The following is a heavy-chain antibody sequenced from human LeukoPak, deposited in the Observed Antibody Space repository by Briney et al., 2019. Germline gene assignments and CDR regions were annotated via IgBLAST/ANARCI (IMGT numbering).Heavy chain of an antibody. J-gene: IGHJ4*02. D-gene: IGHD4-23*01. CDR3: ATSTVVIRPQYYFDY. CDR1: GGTFSSYA. Sequence: ASVKVSCKASGGTFSSYAISWVRQAPGQGLEWMGGIIPIFGTANYAQKFQGRVTITADESTSTAYMELSSLRSEDTAVYYCATSTVVIRPQYYFDYWGQGALVTVSS. V-gene: IGHV1-69*01. CDR2: IIPIFGTA.